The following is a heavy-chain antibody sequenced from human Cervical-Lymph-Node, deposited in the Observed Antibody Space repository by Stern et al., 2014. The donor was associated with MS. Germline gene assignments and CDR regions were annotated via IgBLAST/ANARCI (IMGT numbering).Heavy chain of an antibody. CDR2: IIPLSGTA. Sequence: QVQLVQSGAEVKKPGSSVKVSCRASGGTFNRNAISWVRQAPGQGLEWMGGIIPLSGTATYAQKFQGRVTLTADGSTSTVYMEMRSLRSEDTAVYYCAREGGSHTQELDYWGQGTLVTVSS. D-gene: IGHD2-15*01. CDR1: GGTFNRNA. V-gene: IGHV1-69*01. CDR3: AREGGSHTQELDY. J-gene: IGHJ4*02.